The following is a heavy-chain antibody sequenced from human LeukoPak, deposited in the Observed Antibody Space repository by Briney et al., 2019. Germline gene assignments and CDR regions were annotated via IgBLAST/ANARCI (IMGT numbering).Heavy chain of an antibody. J-gene: IGHJ2*01. D-gene: IGHD5-12*01. CDR3: ARAVGVATIKGSWSWYFDL. V-gene: IGHV4-59*01. CDR2: IYYSGST. Sequence: SETLSLTCTVSGGSISSYYWSWIRQPPGKGLEWIGYIYYSGSTNYNPSLKSRVTISVDTSKNQFSLKLSSVTAADTAVHYCARAVGVATIKGSWSWYFDLWGRGTLVTVSS. CDR1: GGSISSYY.